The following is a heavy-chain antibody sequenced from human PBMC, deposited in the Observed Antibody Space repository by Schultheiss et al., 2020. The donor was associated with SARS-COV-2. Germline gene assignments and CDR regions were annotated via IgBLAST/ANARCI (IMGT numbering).Heavy chain of an antibody. CDR1: GFTFSDYA. Sequence: GGSLRLSCAASGFTFSDYAMTWVRQAPGKGLVWVSRINSDGSRTYYADSVKGRFTISRDNAKNSLYLQMNSLRAEDTAVYYCARDPGYCSSTSCSSRKYYFDYWGQGTLVTVSS. V-gene: IGHV3-74*01. D-gene: IGHD2-2*01. CDR3: ARDPGYCSSTSCSSRKYYFDY. CDR2: INSDGSRT. J-gene: IGHJ4*02.